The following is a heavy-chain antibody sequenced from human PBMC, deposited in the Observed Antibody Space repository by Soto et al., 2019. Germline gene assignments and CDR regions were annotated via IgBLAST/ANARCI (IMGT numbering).Heavy chain of an antibody. CDR2: INHSGST. V-gene: IGHV4-34*01. CDR3: ARGRKRFCGGGSCYPRYYYLDV. Sequence: SETLSLTCAVYGGSFSGYYWSWIRQPPGKGLEWIGEINHSGSTNYNPSLKSRVTISVDTSKNQFSLKLSSVTAADTAVYYCARGRKRFCGGGSCYPRYYYLDVWGKGTTFTVPS. D-gene: IGHD2-15*01. J-gene: IGHJ6*03. CDR1: GGSFSGYY.